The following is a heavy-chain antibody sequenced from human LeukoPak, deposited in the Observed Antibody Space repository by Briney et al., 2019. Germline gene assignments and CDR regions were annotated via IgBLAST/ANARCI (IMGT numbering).Heavy chain of an antibody. V-gene: IGHV3-9*01. D-gene: IGHD3-9*01. Sequence: GGSLRLSCTASGFTFDDYSMHWVRQPPGKGLDWVSGISWNSGDIVYADSVKGRFNISRDNAENSLYLQMNSLTSEDTALYYCAKSRYYDILTGQTYYFDYWGQGTLVTVSS. J-gene: IGHJ4*02. CDR1: GFTFDDYS. CDR2: ISWNSGDI. CDR3: AKSRYYDILTGQTYYFDY.